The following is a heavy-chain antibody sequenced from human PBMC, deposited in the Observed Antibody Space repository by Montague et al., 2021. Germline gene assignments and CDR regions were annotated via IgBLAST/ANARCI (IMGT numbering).Heavy chain of an antibody. V-gene: IGHV3-74*01. D-gene: IGHD6-13*01. J-gene: IGHJ3*02. CDR1: GSSFSSYW. CDR2: ITLDGSST. CDR3: ARNLASAAPGALDI. Sequence: SLRLSCAASGSSFSSYWMHWVRQAPGKGLLWVSRITLDGSSTTFADSVKGRFTTSRDNAKATLYLQMNSLRVEDTAVYYCARNLASAAPGALDIWGQGTMVTVSS.